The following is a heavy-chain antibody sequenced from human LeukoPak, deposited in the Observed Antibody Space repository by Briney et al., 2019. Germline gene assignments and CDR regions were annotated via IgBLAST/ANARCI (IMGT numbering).Heavy chain of an antibody. CDR3: TRPDDTESDAFDI. CDR2: IRSKANSYAT. CDR1: GFTFSGSA. J-gene: IGHJ3*02. Sequence: GGSLRLSCAASGFTFSGSAMHWVRQASGKGLEWVGRIRSKANSYATAYAASVKGRFTISRDDSKNTAYLQMNSLKTEDTAVYYCTRPDDTESDAFDIWGQGTMVTVSS. D-gene: IGHD3-9*01. V-gene: IGHV3-73*01.